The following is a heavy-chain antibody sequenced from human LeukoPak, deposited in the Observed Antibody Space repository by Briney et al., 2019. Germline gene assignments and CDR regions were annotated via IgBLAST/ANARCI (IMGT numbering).Heavy chain of an antibody. CDR2: INSNRGGT. D-gene: IGHD3-3*01. Sequence: ASEKVSCKASGSTFTNYYIHWVRQAPGPGLEWMGWINSNRGGTNYAQKLQGRVTMTSDTSISTAYMELRSVRSDDTAVYYCARDHGDDAFDIWGPGTMVTVSS. CDR1: GSTFTNYY. V-gene: IGHV1-2*02. CDR3: ARDHGDDAFDI. J-gene: IGHJ3*02.